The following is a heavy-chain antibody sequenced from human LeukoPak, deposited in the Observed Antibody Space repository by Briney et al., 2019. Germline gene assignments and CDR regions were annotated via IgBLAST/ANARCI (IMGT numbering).Heavy chain of an antibody. CDR3: ARDRDYDSSGYYTPRRAFDI. CDR2: ISAYNGNT. Sequence: ASVKVSCKASGYTFTSYGISWVRQAPGQGLEWMGWISAYNGNTNYAQTLQGRVTMTTDTSTSTAYMELRSLRSDDTAVYYGARDRDYDSSGYYTPRRAFDIWGQGAMVTVSS. J-gene: IGHJ3*02. D-gene: IGHD3-22*01. V-gene: IGHV1-18*01. CDR1: GYTFTSYG.